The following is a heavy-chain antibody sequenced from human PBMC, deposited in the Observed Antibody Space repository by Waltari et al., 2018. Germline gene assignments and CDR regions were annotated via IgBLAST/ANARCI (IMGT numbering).Heavy chain of an antibody. D-gene: IGHD1-26*01. CDR1: GYSISSSSYY. CDR3: ASKWELFGTVAY. Sequence: QMQLQESGPGLVKPSETLSLTCTVSGYSISSSSYYWGWIRQTPGKGLEWIGSIYFSGTTDSNPSLKSRVTISVDTSKNQFSLRLSSVTAADTAMYYCASKWELFGTVAYWGQGTLVTVSS. J-gene: IGHJ4*02. V-gene: IGHV4-39*01. CDR2: IYFSGTT.